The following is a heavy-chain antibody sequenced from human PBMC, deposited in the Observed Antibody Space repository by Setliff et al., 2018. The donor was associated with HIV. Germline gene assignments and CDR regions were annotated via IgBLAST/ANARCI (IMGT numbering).Heavy chain of an antibody. CDR2: IYTSGST. Sequence: SETLSLTCTVSGGSISSYYWSWIRRPPGKGLEWIGYIYTSGSTNYNPSLKSRVTISVDTSKNQFSLKLSSVTAADTAVYYCARGAPGLTYYDIRFDPWGQGTLVTVSS. CDR1: GGSISSYY. J-gene: IGHJ5*02. CDR3: ARGAPGLTYYDIRFDP. V-gene: IGHV4-4*08. D-gene: IGHD3-9*01.